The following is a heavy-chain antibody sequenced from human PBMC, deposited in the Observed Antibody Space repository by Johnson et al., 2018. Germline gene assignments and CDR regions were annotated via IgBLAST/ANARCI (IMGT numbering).Heavy chain of an antibody. J-gene: IGHJ3*02. V-gene: IGHV3-30*03. Sequence: QVQLVQSGGGLVQPGGSLRLSCAASGFTFSSYGMHWVRQAPGKGLEWVAVISYDGSNKSYADSVKGRFTISRDNSKNTLYLQMNSLRAEDTAVYYCARASSWYGAFDIWGQGTMVTVSS. CDR1: GFTFSSYG. CDR3: ARASSWYGAFDI. D-gene: IGHD6-13*01. CDR2: ISYDGSNK.